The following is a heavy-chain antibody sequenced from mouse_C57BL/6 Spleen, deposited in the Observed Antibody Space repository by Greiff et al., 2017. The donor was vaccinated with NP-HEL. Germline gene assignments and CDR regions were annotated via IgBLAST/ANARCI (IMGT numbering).Heavy chain of an antibody. CDR3: ARERGPRDYFDY. CDR2: INYDGSST. V-gene: IGHV5-16*01. Sequence: DVKLVESEGGLVQPGSSMKLSCTASGFTFSDYYMAWVRQVPEKGLEWVANINYDGSSTYYLDSLKSRFIISRDNAKNILYLQMSSLKSEDTATYYWARERGPRDYFDYWGQGTTLTVSS. D-gene: IGHD3-3*01. J-gene: IGHJ2*01. CDR1: GFTFSDYY.